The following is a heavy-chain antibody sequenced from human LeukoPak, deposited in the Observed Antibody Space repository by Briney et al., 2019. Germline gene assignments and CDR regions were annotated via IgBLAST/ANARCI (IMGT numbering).Heavy chain of an antibody. CDR1: GFTFSDYY. CDR2: ISSSGITI. V-gene: IGHV3-11*01. Sequence: GGSLRLSCAASGFTFSDYYMTWIRQAPGKGLEWVSYISSSGITIYYADSVKGRFTISRDNAKKSLYLEMNSLRAEDTAVYYCAAAHYDSSGYYSFDYWGQGTLVTVSS. D-gene: IGHD3-22*01. CDR3: AAAHYDSSGYYSFDY. J-gene: IGHJ4*02.